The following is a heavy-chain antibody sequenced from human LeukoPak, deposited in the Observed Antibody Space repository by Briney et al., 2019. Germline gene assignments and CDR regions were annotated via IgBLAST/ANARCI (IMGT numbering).Heavy chain of an antibody. J-gene: IGHJ4*02. CDR1: GSNFATYW. D-gene: IGHD3-3*01. CDR2: IYPGDSDT. Sequence: GESLKISCKGSGSNFATYWIGWVRQVPGKGLEWMGIIYPGDSDTRYSPSFQGQVTISVDKSINTAYLQWSSLKASATAMYYCARRYDSFDYWGQGTEVTVSS. V-gene: IGHV5-51*01. CDR3: ARRYDSFDY.